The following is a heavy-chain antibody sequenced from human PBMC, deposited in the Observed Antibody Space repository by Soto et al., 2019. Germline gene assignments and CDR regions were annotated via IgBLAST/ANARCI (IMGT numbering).Heavy chain of an antibody. D-gene: IGHD3-22*01. V-gene: IGHV1-18*01. CDR1: GYTFTSYG. J-gene: IGHJ5*02. CDR3: ARDYYDSSGYSNWFDP. Sequence: ASVKVSCKASGYTFTSYGISWVRQAPGQGLEWMGWISAYNGNTNYAQKLQGRVTMTTDTSTSTAYMELRSLRSDDTAVYCCARDYYDSSGYSNWFDPWGQGTLVTVS. CDR2: ISAYNGNT.